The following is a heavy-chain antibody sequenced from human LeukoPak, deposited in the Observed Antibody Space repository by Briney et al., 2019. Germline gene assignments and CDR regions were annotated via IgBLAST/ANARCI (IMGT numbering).Heavy chain of an antibody. D-gene: IGHD3-16*01. V-gene: IGHV4-59*01. CDR2: IFYSGTT. Sequence: PSETLFLTCTVSGGSISGYYWSWIRQSPGKGLEWIGYIFYSGTTNYNPSFKSRVTISIDSPKNQFSLKLTSVTAADTAVYYCARGERLGPDIWGQGTMVTVSS. CDR1: GGSISGYY. CDR3: ARGERLGPDI. J-gene: IGHJ3*02.